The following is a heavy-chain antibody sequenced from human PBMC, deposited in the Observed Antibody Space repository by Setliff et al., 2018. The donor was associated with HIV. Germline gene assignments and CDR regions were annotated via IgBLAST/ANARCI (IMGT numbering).Heavy chain of an antibody. CDR2: FDPQYDKT. Sequence: ASVKVSCKVSGYTLTELSIHWVRQAPGKGLEWMGGFDPQYDKTFYAQKFQGRVTMSEDTSTDTADMELSSRRSEDTAVYYCATRAYDSRGYLRSRVSGAAFDIWGQGTMVTVSS. CDR1: GYTLTELS. J-gene: IGHJ3*02. CDR3: ATRAYDSRGYLRSRVSGAAFDI. D-gene: IGHD3-22*01. V-gene: IGHV1-24*01.